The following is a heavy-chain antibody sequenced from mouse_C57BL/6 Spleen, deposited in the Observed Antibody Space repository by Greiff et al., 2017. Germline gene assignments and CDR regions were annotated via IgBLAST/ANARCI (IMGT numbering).Heavy chain of an antibody. CDR3: ARRGTGTFAY. V-gene: IGHV1-9*01. D-gene: IGHD4-1*01. CDR1: GYTFTGYW. CDR2: ILPGSGST. Sequence: VQLQQSGAELMKPGASVKLSCKATGYTFTGYWIEWVKQRPGHGLEWIGEILPGSGSTNYHEKFKGKAPFTADTSSNTAYMQLSSLTTEDSAIYYCARRGTGTFAYWGQGTLVTVSA. J-gene: IGHJ3*01.